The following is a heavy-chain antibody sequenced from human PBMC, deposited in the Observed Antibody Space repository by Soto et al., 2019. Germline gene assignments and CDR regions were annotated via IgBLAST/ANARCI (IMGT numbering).Heavy chain of an antibody. CDR2: IIPIFGTA. Sequence: SVKVSCKASGGTFSSYAISWVRQAPGQGLEWMGGIIPIFGTADYAQKFQGRVTITADKSTSTAYMELSSLRSEDTAVYYCAASSGGVYYYGMDVWGQGTTVTVSS. CDR1: GGTFSSYA. J-gene: IGHJ6*02. D-gene: IGHD2-15*01. V-gene: IGHV1-69*06. CDR3: AASSGGVYYYGMDV.